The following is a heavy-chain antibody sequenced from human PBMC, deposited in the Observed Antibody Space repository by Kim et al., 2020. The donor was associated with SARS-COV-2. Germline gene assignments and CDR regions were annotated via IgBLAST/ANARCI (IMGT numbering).Heavy chain of an antibody. CDR1: GGSISSYY. V-gene: IGHV4-59*08. J-gene: IGHJ6*02. Sequence: SETLSLTCTVSGGSISSYYWSWIRQPPGKGLEWIGYIYYSGSTNYNPSLKSRVTISVDTSKNQFSLKLSSVTAADTAVYYCARHYGTSGYDSHYYYYGMDVWGQGTTVTVSS. CDR2: IYYSGST. CDR3: ARHYGTSGYDSHYYYYGMDV. D-gene: IGHD5-12*01.